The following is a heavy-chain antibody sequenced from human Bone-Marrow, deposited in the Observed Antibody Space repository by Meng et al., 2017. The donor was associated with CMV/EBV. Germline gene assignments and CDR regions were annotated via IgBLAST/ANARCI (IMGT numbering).Heavy chain of an antibody. Sequence: SETLSLTCAAYGSPFSGFYWSWIRQAPGKGLEWIGQIDHGGSSKYNPSLKSRVTISVDTSKNQFSLRLNSVTAADTAFYYCARSRFTSSPWFDRWGQGPLVTVSS. V-gene: IGHV4-34*01. D-gene: IGHD2-2*01. J-gene: IGHJ5*02. CDR3: ARSRFTSSPWFDR. CDR2: IDHGGSS. CDR1: GSPFSGFY.